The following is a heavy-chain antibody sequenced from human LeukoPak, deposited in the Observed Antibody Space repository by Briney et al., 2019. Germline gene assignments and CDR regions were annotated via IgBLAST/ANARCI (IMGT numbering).Heavy chain of an antibody. J-gene: IGHJ4*02. CDR2: INHSGST. Sequence: SETLSLTCAVYGGSFSGYYWSWIRQPPGKGLEWIGEINHSGSTNYNPSLKSRVTISVDTSKNQLSLKLSSVTAADTAVYYCARLLGYCSSTSCYTPRFDYWGQGTLVTVSS. CDR1: GGSFSGYY. D-gene: IGHD2-2*02. CDR3: ARLLGYCSSTSCYTPRFDY. V-gene: IGHV4-34*01.